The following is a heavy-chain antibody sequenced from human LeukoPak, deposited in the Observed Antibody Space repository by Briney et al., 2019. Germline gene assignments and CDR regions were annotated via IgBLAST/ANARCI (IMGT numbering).Heavy chain of an antibody. Sequence: ASVKVSCKASGGTFSSYAISWVRQAPGQGLEWMGGIIPIFGTANYAQKFQGRVTITADESTSTAYMELSSLRSEDTAVYYCARLMVRGVIIDYWGQGTLVTVSS. CDR3: ARLMVRGVIIDY. V-gene: IGHV1-69*13. D-gene: IGHD3-10*01. CDR2: IIPIFGTA. J-gene: IGHJ4*02. CDR1: GGTFSSYA.